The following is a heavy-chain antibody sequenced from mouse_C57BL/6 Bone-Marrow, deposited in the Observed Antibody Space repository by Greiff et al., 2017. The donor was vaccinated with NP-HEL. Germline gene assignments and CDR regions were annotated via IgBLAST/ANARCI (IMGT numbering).Heavy chain of an antibody. Sequence: QVQLQQPWAELVKPGASVKLSCKASGYTFTSYWMHWVKQRPGQGLEWIGMIHPNSGSTNYNEKFKSKATLTVDKSSSTAYMQLSSLTSEDSAVYYCARRLLRSFAYWGQGTLVTVSA. CDR2: IHPNSGST. V-gene: IGHV1-64*01. CDR1: GYTFTSYW. CDR3: ARRLLRSFAY. D-gene: IGHD1-1*01. J-gene: IGHJ3*01.